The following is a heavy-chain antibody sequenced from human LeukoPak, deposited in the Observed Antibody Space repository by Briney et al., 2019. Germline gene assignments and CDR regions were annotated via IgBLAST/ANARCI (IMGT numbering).Heavy chain of an antibody. J-gene: IGHJ4*02. CDR3: ARVNGEGNFDY. CDR2: IIPILGIA. V-gene: IGHV1-69*04. D-gene: IGHD3-10*01. CDR1: GGTFSSYA. Sequence: ASVKVSCKASGGTFSSYAISWVRQAPGQGLEWMGRIIPILGIANYAQKFQGRVTITADKSTSTAYMELSSLRSEDTAVCYCARVNGEGNFDYWGQGTLVTVSS.